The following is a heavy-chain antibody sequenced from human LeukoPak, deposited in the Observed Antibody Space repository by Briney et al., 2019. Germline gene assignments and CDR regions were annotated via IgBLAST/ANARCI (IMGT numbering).Heavy chain of an antibody. CDR2: IYSGGST. D-gene: IGHD3-22*01. CDR3: ARDRTYYYDSSGYSPPDY. CDR1: GFTFDDYA. J-gene: IGHJ4*02. V-gene: IGHV3-66*01. Sequence: GRSLRLSCAASGFTFDDYAMHWVRQAPGKGLEWVSVIYSGGSTYYADSVKGRFTISRDNSKNTLYLQMNSLRAEDTAVYYCARDRTYYYDSSGYSPPDYWGQGTLVTVSS.